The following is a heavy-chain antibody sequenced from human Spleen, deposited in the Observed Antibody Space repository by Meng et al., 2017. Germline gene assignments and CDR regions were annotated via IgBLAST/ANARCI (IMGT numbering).Heavy chain of an antibody. Sequence: QWHLQQGGAGRLKPSVTLSLTCVVSGGSFSDYYWSWIRQPPGKGLEWIGEINHSGSTNYNPSLESRATISVDTSQNNLSLKLSSVTAADSAVYYCARGPTTMAHDFDYWGQGTLVTVSS. CDR2: INHSGST. J-gene: IGHJ4*02. CDR1: GGSFSDYY. CDR3: ARGPTTMAHDFDY. V-gene: IGHV4-34*01. D-gene: IGHD4-11*01.